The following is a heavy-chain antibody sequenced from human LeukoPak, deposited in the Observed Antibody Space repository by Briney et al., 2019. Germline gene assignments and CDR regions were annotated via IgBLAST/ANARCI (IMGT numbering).Heavy chain of an antibody. Sequence: GASVKVSCKASGYTFTTYAMNWVRQAPGQGLEWMGWINTDTGNPTYAQGFTGRFVSSLDTSVSTAYLQINSLKAEDTAVYYCARPDSSGWYFNPFDYWGQGTLVTVSS. CDR3: ARPDSSGWYFNPFDY. D-gene: IGHD6-19*01. CDR2: INTDTGNP. V-gene: IGHV7-4-1*02. J-gene: IGHJ4*02. CDR1: GYTFTTYA.